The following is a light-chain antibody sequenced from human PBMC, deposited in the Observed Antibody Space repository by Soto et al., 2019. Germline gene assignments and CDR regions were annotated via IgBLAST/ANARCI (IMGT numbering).Light chain of an antibody. CDR2: DTS. V-gene: IGKV3-15*01. CDR3: QQYKDWPPIT. J-gene: IGKJ4*01. Sequence: EIVMTQSPASLSVNRGERATLSCRASQSVDIYLAWYQQRPGQAPRLLIYDTSIRAPGIPATFSGSGSGTEFTLTISSLQSEDVAVYYCQQYKDWPPITFGGGTKVQIK. CDR1: QSVDIY.